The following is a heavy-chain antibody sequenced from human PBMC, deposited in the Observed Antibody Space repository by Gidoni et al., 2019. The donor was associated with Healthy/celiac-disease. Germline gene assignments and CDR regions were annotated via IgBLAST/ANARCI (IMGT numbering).Heavy chain of an antibody. D-gene: IGHD6-13*01. CDR3: AKDAIAAAGTLDY. CDR1: GFTFSSYG. V-gene: IGHV3-30*18. Sequence: QVQLVESGGGVVQPGRSLRLSCAASGFTFSSYGMHWVRQAPGKGLEWAAVISYDGSNKYYADAVKGRFTISRDNSKNTLYLQMNSLRAEDTAVYYCAKDAIAAAGTLDYWGQGTLVTVSS. J-gene: IGHJ4*02. CDR2: ISYDGSNK.